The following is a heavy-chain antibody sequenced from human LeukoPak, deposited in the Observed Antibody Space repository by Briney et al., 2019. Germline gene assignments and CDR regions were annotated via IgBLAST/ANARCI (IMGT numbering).Heavy chain of an antibody. CDR2: IKQDESEK. CDR1: GFTFSNYW. Sequence: GGSLRLSCAASGFTFSNYWMTWVRHAPGKGLEWVANIKQDESEKHYVDSVKGRFTISRDNAKNSVYLQMNSLRADHTAVYYCARDRQIAYWGQGTLVTVSS. J-gene: IGHJ4*02. CDR3: ARDRQIAY. V-gene: IGHV3-7*01.